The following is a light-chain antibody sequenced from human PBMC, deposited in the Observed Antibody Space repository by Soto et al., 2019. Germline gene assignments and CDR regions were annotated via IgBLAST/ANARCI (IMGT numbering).Light chain of an antibody. J-gene: IGLJ3*02. CDR1: SGHSSYI. Sequence: QLVLTQSSSASASLGSSVKLTCTLSSGHSSYIIAWHQQQPGKAPRYLMKLEGSGSYNKGSGVRDRFSGSSSGADRYLTISNLQFEDEADYYCETWDSNTHTVFGGGTKLTVL. V-gene: IGLV4-60*02. CDR3: ETWDSNTHTV. CDR2: LEGSGSY.